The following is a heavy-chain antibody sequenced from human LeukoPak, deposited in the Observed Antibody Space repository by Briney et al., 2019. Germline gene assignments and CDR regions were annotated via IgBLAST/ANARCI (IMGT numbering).Heavy chain of an antibody. J-gene: IGHJ5*02. CDR3: ARALGNGDTYANVPLGH. CDR1: GFTFRSSS. V-gene: IGHV3-21*01. CDR2: ISSSGSYK. D-gene: IGHD5-18*01. Sequence: GGSLRLSCTTSGFTFRSSSFNWVRQVPGKGLEWVASISSSGSYKYYADSVEGRFTISRDNAKDSLFLQMDSLRVEDTAVYFCARALGNGDTYANVPLGHWGQGTLVTVSS.